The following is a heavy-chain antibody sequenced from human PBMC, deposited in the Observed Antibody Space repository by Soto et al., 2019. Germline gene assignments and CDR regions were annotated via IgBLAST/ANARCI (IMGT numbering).Heavy chain of an antibody. J-gene: IGHJ5*02. V-gene: IGHV3-30*18. Sequence: PGGSLRLSCQTSGFSFSSYAMHWVRQAPGKGLQWVGVISYDGSHKYYADSVKGRFTISRDNSKSTVYLELNNLSAEDTAVYHCAKNQGVELVPLATVDWFDPWGQGSVVTVSS. CDR3: AKNQGVELVPLATVDWFDP. D-gene: IGHD1-26*01. CDR2: ISYDGSHK. CDR1: GFSFSSYA.